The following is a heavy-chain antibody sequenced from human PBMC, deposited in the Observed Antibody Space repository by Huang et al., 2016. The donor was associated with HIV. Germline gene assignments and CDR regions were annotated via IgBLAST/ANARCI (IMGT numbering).Heavy chain of an antibody. CDR3: ASASIAARRWFDP. Sequence: QVQLQESGPGLVKPSETLSLTCTVSGGSMSSYYWSWIRQPPGKGLEWIGYIYYSGSTNHNPPLKSRVTISVDTSKNQFSLRLSSVTAADTAVYYCASASIAARRWFDPWGQGSLVTVSS. V-gene: IGHV4-59*01. D-gene: IGHD6-6*01. CDR1: GGSMSSYY. J-gene: IGHJ5*02. CDR2: IYYSGST.